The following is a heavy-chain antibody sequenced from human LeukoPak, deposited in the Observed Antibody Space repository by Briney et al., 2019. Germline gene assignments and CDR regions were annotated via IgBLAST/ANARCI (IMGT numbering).Heavy chain of an antibody. V-gene: IGHV4-34*01. Sequence: PSETLSLTCAVYGGSFSGYYWSWIRQPPGKGLEWIGEINHSGSTNYNPSLKSRVTISVDTSKNQFSLKLSSVTAADTAVYYCARKGPYDILTGYLAYYYYYMDVWGKGTTVTVSS. J-gene: IGHJ6*03. CDR1: GGSFSGYY. CDR3: ARKGPYDILTGYLAYYYYYMDV. CDR2: INHSGST. D-gene: IGHD3-9*01.